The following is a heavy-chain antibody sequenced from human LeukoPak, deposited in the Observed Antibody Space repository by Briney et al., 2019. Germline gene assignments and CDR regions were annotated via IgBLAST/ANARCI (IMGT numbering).Heavy chain of an antibody. J-gene: IGHJ4*02. CDR2: ISGSGGST. Sequence: GGSLRLSCAASGFTFSSYAMSWVRQAPGKGLEWISAISGSGGSTYYADSVKGRFTISRDNSKNTVFLQMNSLRVDDTAVYYCAKGPVDTSAYYRGLDYWRQGTLITVSS. D-gene: IGHD3-22*01. CDR1: GFTFSSYA. CDR3: AKGPVDTSAYYRGLDY. V-gene: IGHV3-23*01.